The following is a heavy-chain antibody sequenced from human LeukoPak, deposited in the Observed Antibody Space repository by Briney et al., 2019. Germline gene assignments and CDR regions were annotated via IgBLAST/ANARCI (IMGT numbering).Heavy chain of an antibody. CDR3: AREGPYSSSSPFDY. D-gene: IGHD6-6*01. J-gene: IGHJ4*02. CDR1: GGSISSYY. Sequence: SETLSLTCTVSGGSISSYYWSWIRQPAGKGLEWIGRIYTSGSTNYNPSLKSRVTMSVDTSKNQFSLKLSSVTAADTAVYYCAREGPYSSSSPFDYWGQGTLVTVSS. V-gene: IGHV4-4*07. CDR2: IYTSGST.